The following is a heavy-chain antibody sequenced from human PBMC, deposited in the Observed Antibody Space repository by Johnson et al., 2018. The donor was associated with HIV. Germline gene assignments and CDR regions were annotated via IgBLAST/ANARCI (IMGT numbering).Heavy chain of an antibody. D-gene: IGHD6-13*01. J-gene: IGHJ3*02. CDR1: GFTFSNSA. CDR2: ISYVGTNE. CDR3: ASPATQQLVPVDALDI. V-gene: IGHV3-30*04. Sequence: QVQLVESGGGVVQPGRSLRLSCAASGFTFSNSAMHWVRQAPGKGLEWVAVISYVGTNEYYADSVKGRFTISRDNAKNSLYLQMNSLRAEDTAVYYCASPATQQLVPVDALDIWGQGTMVTVSS.